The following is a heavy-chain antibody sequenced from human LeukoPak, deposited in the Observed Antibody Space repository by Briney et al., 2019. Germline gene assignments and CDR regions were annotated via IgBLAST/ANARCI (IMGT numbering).Heavy chain of an antibody. CDR2: INTNTGNS. V-gene: IGHV7-4-1*02. CDR1: GYTFTSYD. J-gene: IGHJ4*02. Sequence: ASVKVSCKASGYTFTSYDLIWVRQDPGHGLEWMGWINTNTGNSTYAQRFTGRFVFSLDSSVSTAYLQISSLKAEDTAVYYCARSTSYSSSSGPGYWGQGTLVTVSS. CDR3: ARSTSYSSSSGPGY. D-gene: IGHD6-6*01.